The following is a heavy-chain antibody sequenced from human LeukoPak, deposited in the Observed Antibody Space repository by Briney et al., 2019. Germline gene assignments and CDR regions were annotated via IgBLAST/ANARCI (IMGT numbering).Heavy chain of an antibody. CDR2: INPNSGGT. CDR3: ARGSYYSPDY. Sequence: ASVKVSCKASGYTFTGYYMHWVRQAPGQGLEWMGWINPNSGGTNYAQKFQGRVTMTRDTSISTVYMELSSLRSEDTAVYYCARGSYYSPDYWGQGTLVTVSS. D-gene: IGHD2-15*01. CDR1: GYTFTGYY. V-gene: IGHV1-2*02. J-gene: IGHJ4*02.